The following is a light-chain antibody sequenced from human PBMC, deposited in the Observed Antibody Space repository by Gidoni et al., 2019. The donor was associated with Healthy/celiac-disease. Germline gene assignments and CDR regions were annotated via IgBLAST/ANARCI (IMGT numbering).Light chain of an antibody. V-gene: IGKV2-28*01. J-gene: IGKJ2*01. CDR2: LGS. CDR3: MQALQTPV. CDR1: QSLLHSNGYNY. Sequence: DLVVTQSPLPLPVTPGEPASISCRSSQSLLHSNGYNYLDWYLQKPGQSPQLLIYLGSNRASGVPDRFSGSGSGTDFTLKISRVEAEDVGVYYCMQALQTPVFGQGTKLEFK.